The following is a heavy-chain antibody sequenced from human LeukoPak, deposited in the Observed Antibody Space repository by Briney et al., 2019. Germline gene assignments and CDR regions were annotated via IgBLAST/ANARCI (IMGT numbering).Heavy chain of an antibody. CDR2: IIPIFGTA. D-gene: IGHD4-17*01. V-gene: IGHV1-69*13. J-gene: IGHJ6*02. CDR3: ARDDESTADYGDYYYGMDV. CDR1: GGTFSSYA. Sequence: ASVKVSCKASGGTFSSYAISWVRQAPGQGLEWMGGIIPIFGTANYAQKFQGRVTITADESTSTAYMELSSLRSEDTAVYYCARDDESTADYGDYYYGMDVWGQGTTVTVSS.